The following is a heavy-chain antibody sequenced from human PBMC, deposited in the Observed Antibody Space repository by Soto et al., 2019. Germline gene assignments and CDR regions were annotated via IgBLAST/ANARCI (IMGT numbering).Heavy chain of an antibody. V-gene: IGHV3-33*01. CDR2: IWHDGGNK. Sequence: QVQLVESGGGVVQPGRSLRLYSAASGFTLSSYGMHWVRQAPGKGLEWVAFIWHDGGNKFYAESVKGRFTISRDNSKNTLYLQMTSLSAEDTAMYYCARDGDVNTGFGNDYWGQGTLVTVSS. J-gene: IGHJ4*02. D-gene: IGHD3-16*01. CDR1: GFTLSSYG. CDR3: ARDGDVNTGFGNDY.